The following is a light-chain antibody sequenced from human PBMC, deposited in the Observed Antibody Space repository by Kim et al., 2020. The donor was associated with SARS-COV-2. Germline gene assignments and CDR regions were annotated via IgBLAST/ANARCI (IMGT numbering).Light chain of an antibody. CDR2: GDN. V-gene: IGLV2-23*01. J-gene: IGLJ3*02. CDR1: NNHVGSHDL. Sequence: GQSITISCSGTNNHVGSHDLVSWYQHHPGSAPKLVIYGDNQRPSGVSSRFSGSKSGNTASLTISGLYPEDEADYYCCSYANGGTWVFGGGTQLTVL. CDR3: CSYANGGTWV.